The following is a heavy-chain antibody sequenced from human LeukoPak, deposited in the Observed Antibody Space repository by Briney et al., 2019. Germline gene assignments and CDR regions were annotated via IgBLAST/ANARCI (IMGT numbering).Heavy chain of an antibody. CDR3: ASPAVGSSHTLGFDY. CDR1: GGTFSDYA. Sequence: RASVKVSCKASGGTFSDYALNWVRQAPGQGLEWMGVFIPILGTANSTQKFQGRVTITADISTNTVYMELRSLRSDDTAVYYCASPAVGSSHTLGFDYWGQGTLVTVSS. J-gene: IGHJ4*02. D-gene: IGHD3-16*01. V-gene: IGHV1-69*06. CDR2: FIPILGTA.